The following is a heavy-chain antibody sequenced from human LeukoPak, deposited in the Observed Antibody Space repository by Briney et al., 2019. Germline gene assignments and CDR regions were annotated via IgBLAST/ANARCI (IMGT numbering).Heavy chain of an antibody. CDR3: AKDPYGTRYFDY. D-gene: IGHD2-2*01. V-gene: IGHV3-23*01. CDR2: LSGSGYNT. Sequence: GGSLRLSCAASGFTFSSHALSWVRQAPGKGLEWVSSLSGSGYNTYYADSVKGRFTISRDNSKNTVYLQMNSLRGEDTAVYYCAKDPYGTRYFDYWGQGTLVTVSS. CDR1: GFTFSSHA. J-gene: IGHJ4*02.